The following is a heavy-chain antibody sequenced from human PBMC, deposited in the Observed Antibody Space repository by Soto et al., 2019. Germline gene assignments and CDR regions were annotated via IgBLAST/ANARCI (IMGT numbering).Heavy chain of an antibody. J-gene: IGHJ6*02. Sequence: PSETLSLTCTVSGGSISSSSNYWGWIRQPPGKGLEWIGSIYYSGSTYYNPSLKSRVTISVDTSKNQFSLKLSSVTAADTAVYYCARGNARYYYYGMDVWGQGTTVTVSS. CDR2: IYYSGST. CDR1: GGSISSSSNY. CDR3: ARGNARYYYYGMDV. V-gene: IGHV4-39*01.